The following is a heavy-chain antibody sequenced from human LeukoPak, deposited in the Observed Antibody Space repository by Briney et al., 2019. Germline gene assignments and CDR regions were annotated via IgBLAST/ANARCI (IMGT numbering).Heavy chain of an antibody. Sequence: SETLSLTCAVYGGSFSGYYWSWIRQPPGKGLGWIGEINHSGSTNYNPSLKSRVTISVDTSKNQFSLKLSSVTAADTAVYYCARGKSVTAIDYWGQGTLVTVSS. CDR3: ARGKSVTAIDY. CDR2: INHSGST. CDR1: GGSFSGYY. D-gene: IGHD2-21*02. J-gene: IGHJ4*02. V-gene: IGHV4-34*01.